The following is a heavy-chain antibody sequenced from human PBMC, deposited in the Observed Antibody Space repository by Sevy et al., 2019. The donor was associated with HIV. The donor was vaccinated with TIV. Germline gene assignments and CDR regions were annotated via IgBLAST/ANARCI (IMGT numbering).Heavy chain of an antibody. D-gene: IGHD6-19*01. V-gene: IGHV3-53*01. CDR3: ARGEQWLSFNY. CDR2: IYGNNST. Sequence: GVLRLSCAASGFNISSNYLSWVRQAPGKGLEWVSVIYGNNSTYYADFVKGRFTISRDNSKNTLYLQMNSLRVEDTAIYYCARGEQWLSFNYWGQGTLVTVSS. CDR1: GFNISSNY. J-gene: IGHJ4*02.